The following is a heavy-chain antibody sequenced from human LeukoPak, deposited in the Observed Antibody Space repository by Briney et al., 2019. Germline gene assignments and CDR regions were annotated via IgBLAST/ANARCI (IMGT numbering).Heavy chain of an antibody. CDR3: ARLGGYYYYYMDV. Sequence: GGSLRLSCAASGFTFSNYSMNWVRQAPGKGLEWVSSISSSSSYIYYADSVKGRFTISRDNAKNSLYLQMNSLRAEDTAVYYCARLGGYYYYYMDVWGKGTTVTISS. J-gene: IGHJ6*03. CDR1: GFTFSNYS. V-gene: IGHV3-21*01. CDR2: ISSSSSYI.